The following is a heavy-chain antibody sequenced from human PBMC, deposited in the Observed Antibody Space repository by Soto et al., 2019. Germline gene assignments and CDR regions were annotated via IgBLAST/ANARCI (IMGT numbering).Heavy chain of an antibody. V-gene: IGHV4-30-2*01. D-gene: IGHD1-7*01. CDR2: IYHSGST. CDR1: GGSISSGTFS. CDR3: ARGETGTTKYHP. J-gene: IGHJ5*02. Sequence: TLSLTCTVSGGSISSGTFSWTWIRQPPGKGLEWIGYIYHSGSTYSNPSLTSRVTISVDKSKNQFSLTLTSVTAADTAVYFCARGETGTTKYHPWGQGALFT.